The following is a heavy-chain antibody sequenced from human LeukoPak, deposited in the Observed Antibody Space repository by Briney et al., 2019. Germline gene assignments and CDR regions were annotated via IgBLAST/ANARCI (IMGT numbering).Heavy chain of an antibody. Sequence: WASVTVSCKAYGYTFTSYAMHWVRQAPGQRLEWMGWINAGNGNTKYPQKFQGRVTITRDTSASTAYMELSSLRSEDTAVYYCARVGVVPYFDYWGQGTLVTVSS. V-gene: IGHV1-3*01. CDR3: ARVGVVPYFDY. J-gene: IGHJ4*02. CDR2: INAGNGNT. D-gene: IGHD2-2*01. CDR1: GYTFTSYA.